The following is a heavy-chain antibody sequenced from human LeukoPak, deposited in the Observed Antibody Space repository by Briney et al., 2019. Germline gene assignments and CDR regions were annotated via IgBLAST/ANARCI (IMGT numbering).Heavy chain of an antibody. Sequence: GGSLRLSCAASGFTFSTYVMHWVRQAPGKGLMWVSRISHDGTDTSYADSVKGRFTISRDNSKNTLYLQMNSLRAEDTAVYYCARDRAAADLDYWGQGTLVTVSS. J-gene: IGHJ4*02. CDR2: ISHDGTDT. CDR3: ARDRAAADLDY. D-gene: IGHD6-13*01. CDR1: GFTFSTYV. V-gene: IGHV3-74*01.